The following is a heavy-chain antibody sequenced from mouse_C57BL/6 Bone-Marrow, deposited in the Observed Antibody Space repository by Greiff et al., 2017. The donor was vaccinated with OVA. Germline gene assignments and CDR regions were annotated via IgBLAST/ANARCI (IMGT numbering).Heavy chain of an antibody. V-gene: IGHV5-4*01. CDR1: GFTFSSYA. CDR3: ARVHSNYFDY. D-gene: IGHD2-5*01. Sequence: EVQLVESGGGLVKPGGSLKLSCAASGFTFSSYAMSWVRQTPEQRLEWVATISDGGSYTYYPDNVKGRFTISRDNAKNNPYLQMSQLKSEDTAVYYCARVHSNYFDYWGQGTTLTVSS. J-gene: IGHJ2*01. CDR2: ISDGGSYT.